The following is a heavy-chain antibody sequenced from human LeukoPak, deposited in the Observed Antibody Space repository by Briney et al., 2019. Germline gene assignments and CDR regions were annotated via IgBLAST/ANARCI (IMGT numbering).Heavy chain of an antibody. J-gene: IGHJ4*02. CDR1: GFTFSSYW. D-gene: IGHD6-13*01. CDR3: AKPARAAAVDY. CDR2: INSDGTII. V-gene: IGHV3-74*01. Sequence: GGSLRLSCAASGFTFSSYWMHWVRQAPGKGLVWVSRINSDGTIIGYADSVKGRFTISRDNAKNTLYLQMNSLRADDTAVYYCAKPARAAAVDYWGQGTLVTVSS.